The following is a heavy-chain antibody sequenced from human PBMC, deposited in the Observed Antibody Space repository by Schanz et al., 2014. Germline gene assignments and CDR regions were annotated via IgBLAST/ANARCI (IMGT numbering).Heavy chain of an antibody. J-gene: IGHJ4*02. D-gene: IGHD6-19*01. Sequence: EVRLVESGGGLVKPGGSLRLSCAASGFSFSTYGMTWVRQAPGKGLEWVSSISSSSMYIYQADSMRGRFTISRDNAKNSLYQQVNNLSAEDTAVYYCVRDKKGFVAVAGRAPFDYWGQGTLVTVSS. V-gene: IGHV3-21*01. CDR3: VRDKKGFVAVAGRAPFDY. CDR1: GFSFSTYG. CDR2: ISSSSMYI.